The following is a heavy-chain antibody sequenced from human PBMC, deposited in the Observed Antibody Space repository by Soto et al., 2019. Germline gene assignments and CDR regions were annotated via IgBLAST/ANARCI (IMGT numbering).Heavy chain of an antibody. Sequence: WGSLRLSCAASGFTFSSYGMHWVRQAPGKGLEWVAVIWYDGSNKYYADSVKGRFTISRDNSKNTLYLQMNSLRAEDTAVYYCARDLLLLRGSHMAGSLDYWGQGTLVTVSS. CDR2: IWYDGSNK. D-gene: IGHD3-16*01. CDR3: ARDLLLLRGSHMAGSLDY. CDR1: GFTFSSYG. J-gene: IGHJ4*02. V-gene: IGHV3-33*01.